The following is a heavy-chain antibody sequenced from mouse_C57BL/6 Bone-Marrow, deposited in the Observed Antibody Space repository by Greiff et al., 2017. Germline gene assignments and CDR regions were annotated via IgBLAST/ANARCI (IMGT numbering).Heavy chain of an antibody. V-gene: IGHV1-59*01. J-gene: IGHJ4*01. CDR3: ARASRSSYYAMDY. CDR1: GYTFTNYW. D-gene: IGHD6-1*01. Sequence: QVQLQQSGAELVRPGTSVKMSCKASGYTFTNYWIGWAKQRPGHGLEWIGVIDPSDSYTNYNQKFKGKATLTVDTSSSTAYMQLSSLTSEDSAVYYCARASRSSYYAMDYWGQGTSVTVSS. CDR2: IDPSDSYT.